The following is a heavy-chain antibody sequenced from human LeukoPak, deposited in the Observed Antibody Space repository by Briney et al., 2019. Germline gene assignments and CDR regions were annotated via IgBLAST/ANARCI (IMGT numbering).Heavy chain of an antibody. CDR2: ISPSSTSM. CDR1: GFTFSSYR. CDR3: ARDAASGNNWFDP. Sequence: GGSLRLSCAASGFTFSSYRLNWVRQAPGKGLEWVSYISPSSTSMYYADSVKGRFTISRDNARNSLYLQMNSLSTEDTALYYCARDAASGNNWFDPWGQGTLVTVSS. J-gene: IGHJ5*02. V-gene: IGHV3-48*01. D-gene: IGHD3-3*01.